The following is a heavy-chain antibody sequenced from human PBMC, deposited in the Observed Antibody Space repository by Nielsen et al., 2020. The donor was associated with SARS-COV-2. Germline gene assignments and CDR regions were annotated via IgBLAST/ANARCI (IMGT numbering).Heavy chain of an antibody. V-gene: IGHV4-59*12. J-gene: IGHJ4*02. CDR2: IYYSGST. CDR3: ARAVDYDILTGYYNVIDY. CDR1: GGSISSYY. Sequence: SETLSLTCTVSGGSISSYYWSWIRQPPGKGLEWIGYIYYSGSTYYNPSLKSRVTISVDTSKNQFSLKLSSVTAADTAVYYCARAVDYDILTGYYNVIDYWGQGTLVTVSS. D-gene: IGHD3-9*01.